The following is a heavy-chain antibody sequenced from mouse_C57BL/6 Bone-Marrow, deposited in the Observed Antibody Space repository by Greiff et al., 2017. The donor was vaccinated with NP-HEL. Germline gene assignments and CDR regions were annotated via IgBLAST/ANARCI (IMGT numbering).Heavy chain of an antibody. V-gene: IGHV1-59*01. D-gene: IGHD1-1*01. CDR2: IDPSDSYT. Sequence: QVQLQQSGAELVRPGTSVKLSCKASGYTFTSYWMHWVKQRPGQGLEWIGVIDPSDSYTNYNQKFKGKATLTVDTSSSTAYMQLSSLTSEDSAVYYCARRPPYYYGNWYFDVWGTGTTVTVSS. CDR3: ARRPPYYYGNWYFDV. J-gene: IGHJ1*03. CDR1: GYTFTSYW.